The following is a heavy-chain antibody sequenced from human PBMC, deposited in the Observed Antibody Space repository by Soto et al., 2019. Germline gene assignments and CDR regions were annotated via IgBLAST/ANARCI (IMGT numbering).Heavy chain of an antibody. D-gene: IGHD2-2*01. V-gene: IGHV3-30*18. CDR1: GFTFSSYG. CDR3: AKVVPAAMDSNWFDP. Sequence: QVQLVESGGGVVQPGRSLRLSCAASGFTFSSYGMHWVRQAPGKGLEWVSVISYDGSNKYYADSVKGRFTISRDNSKNTLDLQMNSLRAEVTAVYYCAKVVPAAMDSNWFDPWGQGTLVTVSS. CDR2: ISYDGSNK. J-gene: IGHJ5*02.